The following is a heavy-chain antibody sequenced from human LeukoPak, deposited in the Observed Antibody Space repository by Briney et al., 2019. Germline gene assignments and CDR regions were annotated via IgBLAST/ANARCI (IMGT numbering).Heavy chain of an antibody. Sequence: PGGSLRLSCTASGFAFDEHGMSWVRQVPGKGLEWVSGINWSGGSTGYADSLRGRFTISRDNAKNSLYLLMDSLRAEDTALYYCARAPITSPFYFDYWGQGTLVTVSS. CDR3: ARAPITSPFYFDY. D-gene: IGHD2-2*01. V-gene: IGHV3-20*04. J-gene: IGHJ4*02. CDR2: INWSGGST. CDR1: GFAFDEHG.